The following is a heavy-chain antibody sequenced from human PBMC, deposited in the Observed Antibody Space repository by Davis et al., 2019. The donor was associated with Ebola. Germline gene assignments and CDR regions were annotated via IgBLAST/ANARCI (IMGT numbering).Heavy chain of an antibody. CDR3: ARVFTPPAAITSFDY. Sequence: PGGSLRLSCAASGFTFSSYAMHWVRQAPGKGLEWVAVISYDGSNKYYADSVKGRFTISRDNSKNTLYLQMNSLRAEDTAVYYCARVFTPPAAITSFDYWGQGTLVTVSS. V-gene: IGHV3-30-3*01. D-gene: IGHD2-2*01. CDR1: GFTFSSYA. CDR2: ISYDGSNK. J-gene: IGHJ4*02.